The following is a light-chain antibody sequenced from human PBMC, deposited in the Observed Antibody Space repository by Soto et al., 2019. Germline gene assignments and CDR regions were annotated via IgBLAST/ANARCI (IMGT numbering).Light chain of an antibody. CDR1: QSVGNN. CDR3: LQYTKWPRT. CDR2: GAS. J-gene: IGKJ2*01. V-gene: IGKV3-15*01. Sequence: EIVMTQSPVTLSVSPGERVTLSCRASQSVGNNLAWYQQKPGQAPRFLIYGASSRTTAFPARFSGSGSGTEFTLTISSLQSEDFAVYYCLQYTKWPRTFGQGTKLEIK.